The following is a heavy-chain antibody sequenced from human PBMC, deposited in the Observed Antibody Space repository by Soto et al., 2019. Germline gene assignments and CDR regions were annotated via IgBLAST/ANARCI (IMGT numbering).Heavy chain of an antibody. CDR3: AKIIAAAGYFDY. D-gene: IGHD6-13*01. Sequence: GGSLTLSCAASGFIFSSYAMSWVRQAPGKGLEWVSAISGRGGSTYYADSGKGRFTISRDNSKNTLYLQMNSLRAEDTAVYYCAKIIAAAGYFDYWGQGTPVPVPS. J-gene: IGHJ4*02. CDR1: GFIFSSYA. CDR2: ISGRGGST. V-gene: IGHV3-23*01.